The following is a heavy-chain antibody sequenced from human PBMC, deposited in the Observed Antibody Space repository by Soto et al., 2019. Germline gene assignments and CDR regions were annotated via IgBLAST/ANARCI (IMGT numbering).Heavy chain of an antibody. CDR2: ISGSGGST. V-gene: IGHV3-23*01. CDR1: GFTFSTYA. D-gene: IGHD3-10*01. CDR3: AKGGVYYYYMDV. J-gene: IGHJ6*03. Sequence: PGGSLRLSCAASGFTFSTYAMSWVRQAPGKGLEWVSAISGSGGSTYYADSVKGRFTISRDNSKNTLYLQMNSLRAEDTAVYYCAKGGVYYYYMDVWGKGTTVTVSS.